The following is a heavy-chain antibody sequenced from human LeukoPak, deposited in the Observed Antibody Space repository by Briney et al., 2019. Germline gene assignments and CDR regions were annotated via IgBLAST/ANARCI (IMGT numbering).Heavy chain of an antibody. CDR2: INPSGGST. V-gene: IGHV1-46*01. Sequence: ASVKVSCKASGYSFTSYYMHWVRQAPRQGLEWMGIINPSGGSTSYAQKFQGRLTMTRDTSTSTVYMELSTLRSEDTAVYYCARAYYYGSGSGRRGYYYYGMDVWGQGTTVTVSS. CDR3: ARAYYYGSGSGRRGYYYYGMDV. J-gene: IGHJ6*02. D-gene: IGHD3-10*01. CDR1: GYSFTSYY.